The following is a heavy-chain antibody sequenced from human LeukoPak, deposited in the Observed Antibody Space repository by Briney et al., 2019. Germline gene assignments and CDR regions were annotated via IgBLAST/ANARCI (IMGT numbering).Heavy chain of an antibody. V-gene: IGHV3-21*01. CDR2: ISSRSSDI. J-gene: IGHJ6*04. D-gene: IGHD3-10*02. CDR3: AELGITMIGGV. CDR1: GFTFSKYS. Sequence: GGSLRLSCAASGFTFSKYSMHWVRQAPGKGLEWVSSISSRSSDIYYADSVKGRFTISRDNAKNSLYLQMNSLRAEDTAVYYCAELGITMIGGVWGKGTTVTISS.